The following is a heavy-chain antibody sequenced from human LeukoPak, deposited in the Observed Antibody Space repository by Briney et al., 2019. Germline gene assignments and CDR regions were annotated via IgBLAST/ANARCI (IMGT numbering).Heavy chain of an antibody. D-gene: IGHD3-3*01. Sequence: GGSLRLSCAASGFTFSSYGMHWVRQAPGKGLERVAVISYDGSNKYYADSVKGRFTISRDNSKNTLYLQMNSLRAEDTAVYYCAKGESPWYYDFWSGYSIFWGQGTMVTVSS. CDR2: ISYDGSNK. CDR3: AKGESPWYYDFWSGYSIF. V-gene: IGHV3-30*18. CDR1: GFTFSSYG. J-gene: IGHJ3*01.